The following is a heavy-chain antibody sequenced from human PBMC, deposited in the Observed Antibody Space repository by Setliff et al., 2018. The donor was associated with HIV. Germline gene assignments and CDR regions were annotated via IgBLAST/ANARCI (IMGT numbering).Heavy chain of an antibody. D-gene: IGHD1-1*01. CDR1: GGSISSHY. J-gene: IGHJ6*03. V-gene: IGHV4-59*11. Sequence: SETLSLTCTVSGGSISSHYWSWIRQPPGKGLEWIGYIYYSGSTNYNPSLKSRVTISVDTSKNTLDLLMGSLRAEDMAVYYCARGTDGGRYFYYYMDVWGKGTTVTVSS. CDR2: IYYSGST. CDR3: ARGTDGGRYFYYYMDV.